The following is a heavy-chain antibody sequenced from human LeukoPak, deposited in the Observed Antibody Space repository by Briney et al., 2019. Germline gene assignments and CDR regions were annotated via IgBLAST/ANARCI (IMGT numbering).Heavy chain of an antibody. V-gene: IGHV1-8*01. CDR1: GYTFTSYD. CDR3: ARGQLPDYYYMDV. CDR2: MNPNTGKT. D-gene: IGHD2-2*01. J-gene: IGHJ6*03. Sequence: ASVKVSCKASGYTFTSYDINWVRQATGQGLEWMGWMNPNTGKTGYAQRFQGRVTITRNTSINTAYMELSSLRSEDTAVYYCARGQLPDYYYMDVWGKGTTVTVSS.